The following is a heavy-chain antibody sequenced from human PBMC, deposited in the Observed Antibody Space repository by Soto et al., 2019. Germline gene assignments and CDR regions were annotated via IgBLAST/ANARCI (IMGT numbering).Heavy chain of an antibody. D-gene: IGHD3-22*01. Sequence: QLQLQESGPGLVKPSETLSLTCTVSGDSISSNIYYWGWIRQPPGKGLEWIGNIHYSGSTYYDSSLMCRVTISVETSKTQCSLKLSAVIAADTAVYYCARQHDSDSSCYYVVYWGQGTLVTVSS. V-gene: IGHV4-39*01. J-gene: IGHJ4*02. CDR3: ARQHDSDSSCYYVVY. CDR2: IHYSGST. CDR1: GDSISSNIYY.